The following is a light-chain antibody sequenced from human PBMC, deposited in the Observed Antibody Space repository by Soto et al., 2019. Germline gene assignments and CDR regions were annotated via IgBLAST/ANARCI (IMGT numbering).Light chain of an antibody. CDR3: QQRSNWPPYT. J-gene: IGKJ2*01. CDR2: DAS. V-gene: IGKV3-11*01. Sequence: EIVLTQSPATLSLSPGEIATLSCRASQSVSSYLAWYQQKPGQAPRLLIYDASNRATGIPARFSGSGSGTDFTLTSSSLEPEDFAVYSCQQRSNWPPYTFGQGTKLEIK. CDR1: QSVSSY.